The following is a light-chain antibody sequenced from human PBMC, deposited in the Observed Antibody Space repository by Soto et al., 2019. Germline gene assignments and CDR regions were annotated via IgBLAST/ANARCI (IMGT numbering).Light chain of an antibody. CDR3: QQYNNWRPQT. Sequence: EIVMTQSPATLSVSPGERATLSCRASQSVSSNLAWYQQKPGQAPRLLIYGASTRATGIPARFSGSGSGTEFTLTISSLQSEDFAVYYCQQYNNWRPQTFGQGTKVELK. CDR1: QSVSSN. CDR2: GAS. V-gene: IGKV3-15*01. J-gene: IGKJ1*01.